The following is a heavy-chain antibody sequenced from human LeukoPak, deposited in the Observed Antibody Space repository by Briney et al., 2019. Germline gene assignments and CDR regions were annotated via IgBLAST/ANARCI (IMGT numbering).Heavy chain of an antibody. V-gene: IGHV3-69-1*01. CDR1: GFTFDDYA. CDR3: ARAKPKNMVRGLIMRRESRYYFDY. J-gene: IGHJ4*02. Sequence: PGGSLRLSCAASGFTFDDYAMHWVRQAPGKGLEWVSSISGSAYIYYADSVKGRFTISRDNSKSTLYIQMNSLRAEDTAVYYCARAKPKNMVRGLIMRRESRYYFDYWGQGTLVTVSS. D-gene: IGHD3-10*01. CDR2: ISGSAYI.